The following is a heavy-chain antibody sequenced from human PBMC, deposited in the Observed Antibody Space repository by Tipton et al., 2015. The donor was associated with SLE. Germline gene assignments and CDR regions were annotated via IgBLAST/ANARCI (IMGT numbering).Heavy chain of an antibody. CDR2: IRQKAKSYTT. CDR1: GFTFSDHY. CDR3: VMSTSDWSGYSYFDY. V-gene: IGHV3-72*01. Sequence: SLRLSCAASGFTFSDHYMDWVRQAPGKGLEWVGRIRQKAKSYTTEYAASVKGRFTISRDDSKNSLDLQMNSLKTEDTAVYYCVMSTSDWSGYSYFDYWGQGTLVTVSS. J-gene: IGHJ4*02. D-gene: IGHD3-3*01.